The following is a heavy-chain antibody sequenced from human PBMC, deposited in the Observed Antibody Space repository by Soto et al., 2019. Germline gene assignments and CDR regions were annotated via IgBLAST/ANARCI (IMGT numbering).Heavy chain of an antibody. CDR1: GFTFRTYT. V-gene: IGHV3-21*01. CDR2: IRGFSPYT. D-gene: IGHD2-15*01. Sequence: PGGSLRLSCVASGFTFRTYTMNWVCQAPGKGLEWVSGIRGFSPYTFYAESVKGRFTISRDNAKNSLYLQMNSLGVEDTAVYYCARDRGYDAHDYYYNAMDVWGQGTTVTVSS. CDR3: ARDRGYDAHDYYYNAMDV. J-gene: IGHJ6*02.